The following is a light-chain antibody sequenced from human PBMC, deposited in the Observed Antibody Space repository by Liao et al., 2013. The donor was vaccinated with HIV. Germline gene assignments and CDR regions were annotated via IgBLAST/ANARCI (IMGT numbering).Light chain of an antibody. CDR2: KDS. Sequence: SYELTQPPSVSVSPGQTARITCSGDAMSKQYVYWYQQRPGQAPVVVIYKDSERPSGIPERFSGSNSGDTATLSISGTQAIDEADYYCQAWDFNTNYVFGAGTKVSVL. J-gene: IGLJ1*01. CDR3: QAWDFNTNYV. CDR1: AMSKQY. V-gene: IGLV3-25*02.